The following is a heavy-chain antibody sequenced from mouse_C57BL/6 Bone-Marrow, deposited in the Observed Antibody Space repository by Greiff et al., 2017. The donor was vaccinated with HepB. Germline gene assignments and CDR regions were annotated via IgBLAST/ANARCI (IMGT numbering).Heavy chain of an antibody. Sequence: VQLKESGPGLVKPSQSLSLTCSVTGYSITSGYYWNWIRQFPGNKLEWMGYISYDGSNNYNPSLKNRISITRDTSKNQFFLKLNSVTTEDTATYYCARGSYYGSSFYAMDYWGQGTSVTVSS. V-gene: IGHV3-6*01. CDR2: ISYDGSN. J-gene: IGHJ4*01. CDR1: GYSITSGYY. CDR3: ARGSYYGSSFYAMDY. D-gene: IGHD1-1*01.